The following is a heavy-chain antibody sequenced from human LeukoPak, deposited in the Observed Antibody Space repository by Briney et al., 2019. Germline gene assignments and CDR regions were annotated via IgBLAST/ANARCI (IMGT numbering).Heavy chain of an antibody. CDR1: GFTFSGSA. Sequence: GGSLRLSCAASGFTFSGSAMHWVRQAHGKGLEWLGRIRSRANSYTTVYAAPVQGRFIISRDDSMNMAYLQMNSLRVEDTAVYYCTRHSDKYCSGAGCFHYNFYGLDVWGQGTTVSVSS. D-gene: IGHD2-15*01. V-gene: IGHV3-73*01. CDR2: IRSRANSYTT. J-gene: IGHJ6*02. CDR3: TRHSDKYCSGAGCFHYNFYGLDV.